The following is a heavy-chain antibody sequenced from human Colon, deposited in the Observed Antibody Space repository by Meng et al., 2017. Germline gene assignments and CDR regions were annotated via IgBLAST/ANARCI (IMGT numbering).Heavy chain of an antibody. Sequence: LCASGGGLVQPGRSLRLSCAASGVTFSNYWMHWVRQAPGKGPVWVSNINTDGSSTHYAASVRGRFTISRDNAKNTLYLQMNSLRAEDTAVYYCAKDLYYGSKDYWGQGTLVTVSS. J-gene: IGHJ4*02. CDR1: GVTFSNYW. D-gene: IGHD3-10*01. V-gene: IGHV3-74*01. CDR3: AKDLYYGSKDY. CDR2: INTDGSST.